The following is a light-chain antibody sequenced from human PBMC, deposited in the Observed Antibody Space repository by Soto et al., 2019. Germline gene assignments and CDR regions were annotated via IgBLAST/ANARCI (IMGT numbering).Light chain of an antibody. CDR3: AAWDDSLNGWV. J-gene: IGLJ3*02. CDR1: TSNIGSRT. Sequence: QAVVTQPPSASGAPGQRVTISCSGTTSNIGSRTVNWYQQLPGTAPKLLIYTNNQRPSGVPDRFSGSKSGTSASLAISGLQSEDEADYYCAAWDDSLNGWVFGGGTKVTVL. CDR2: TNN. V-gene: IGLV1-44*01.